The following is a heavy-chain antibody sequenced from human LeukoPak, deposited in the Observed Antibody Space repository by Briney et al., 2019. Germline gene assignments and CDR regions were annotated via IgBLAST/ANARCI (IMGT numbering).Heavy chain of an antibody. CDR2: ISGSGGST. V-gene: IGHV3-23*01. Sequence: GGSLRLSCAASRFTFSSYAMTWVRQAPGKGLEWVSSISGSGGSTSYADSVKGRFTISRDNSKNTLYLQMNSLRAEDTAVYYCAKASTLVSPYCSSTSCSLADYWGQGTLVTVSS. J-gene: IGHJ4*02. D-gene: IGHD2-2*01. CDR1: RFTFSSYA. CDR3: AKASTLVSPYCSSTSCSLADY.